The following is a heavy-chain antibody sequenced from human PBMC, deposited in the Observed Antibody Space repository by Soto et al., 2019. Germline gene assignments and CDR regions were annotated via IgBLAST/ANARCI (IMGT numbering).Heavy chain of an antibody. CDR3: ARDSGRNYYGSGSYYNVDY. CDR1: GGTFSSYA. D-gene: IGHD3-10*01. J-gene: IGHJ4*02. V-gene: IGHV1-69*01. Sequence: QVQLVQSGAEVKKPGSSVKVSCKASGGTFSSYAISWVRQAPGQGLEWMGGIIPIFGTANYAQKFQGRVTITADEPTSTAYMELSSLRSEDTAVYYCARDSGRNYYGSGSYYNVDYWGQGTLSPSPQ. CDR2: IIPIFGTA.